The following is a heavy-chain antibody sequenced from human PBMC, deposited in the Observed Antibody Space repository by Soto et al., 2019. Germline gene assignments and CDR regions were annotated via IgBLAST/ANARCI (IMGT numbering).Heavy chain of an antibody. D-gene: IGHD5-12*01. CDR2: IIPIFGTA. J-gene: IGHJ3*02. CDR1: GGTFSSYA. CDR3: AREDPVEMATMAAAFDI. Sequence: SVKVSCKASGGTFSSYAISWVRQAPGQGLEWMGGIIPIFGTANYAQKFQGRVTITADKSTSTAYMELSSLRSEDTAVYYCAREDPVEMATMAAAFDIWGQGTTVTVSS. V-gene: IGHV1-69*06.